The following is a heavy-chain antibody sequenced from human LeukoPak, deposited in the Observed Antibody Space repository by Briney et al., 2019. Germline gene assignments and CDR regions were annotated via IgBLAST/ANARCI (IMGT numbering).Heavy chain of an antibody. V-gene: IGHV3-30-3*01. CDR3: VRDAFDI. CDR2: ISYDGSNK. J-gene: IGHJ3*02. CDR1: GFTFSSYA. Sequence: PGGSLRLSCAASGFTFSSYAMHWVRQAPGKGLEWVAVISYDGSNKYYADSVKGRFTISRDNSKNTLYLQMNSLRAENTAVYYCVRDAFDIWGQGTMVTVSS.